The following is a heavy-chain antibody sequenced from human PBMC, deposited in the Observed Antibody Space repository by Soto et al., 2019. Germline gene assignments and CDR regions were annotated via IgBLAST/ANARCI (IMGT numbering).Heavy chain of an antibody. CDR2: IIPIFGTA. CDR3: AIIVLGPPYYYYYGMDV. V-gene: IGHV1-69*12. CDR1: GGTFSSYA. D-gene: IGHD2-2*01. Sequence: QVQLVQSGAEVKKPGSSVKVSCKASGGTFSSYAISWVRQAPGQGLEWMGGIIPIFGTANYAQKFQGRVTITADESTSKAYMKLSSLRAEDTAVYYCAIIVLGPPYYYYYGMDVWGQGTTVTVSS. J-gene: IGHJ6*02.